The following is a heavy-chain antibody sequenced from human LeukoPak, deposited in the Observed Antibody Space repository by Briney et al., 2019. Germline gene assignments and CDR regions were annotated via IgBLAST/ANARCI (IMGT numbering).Heavy chain of an antibody. Sequence: ASVKVSSKASGDTFTSYDINWGRQGPGEGGEWVGWMNPNSGNTGYTQKFQGGVTMTTNTSISTAYMELSSLRSEDTAVYYCAREGAGSYYDFWSGYYTFQGYYYMDVWGKGTTVTVSS. D-gene: IGHD3-3*01. CDR1: GDTFTSYD. CDR3: AREGAGSYYDFWSGYYTFQGYYYMDV. J-gene: IGHJ6*03. CDR2: MNPNSGNT. V-gene: IGHV1-8*01.